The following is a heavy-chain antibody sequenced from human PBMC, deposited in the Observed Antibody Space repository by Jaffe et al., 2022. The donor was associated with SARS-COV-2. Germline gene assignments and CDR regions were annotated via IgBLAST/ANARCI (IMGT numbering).Heavy chain of an antibody. J-gene: IGHJ4*02. CDR2: ISSSSSYI. CDR3: ARGWDSSSWYKVYFDY. Sequence: EVQLVESGGGLVKPGGSLRLSCAASGFTFSSYSMNWVRQAPGKGLEWVSSISSSSSYIYYADSVKGRFTISRDNAKNSLYLQMNSLRAEDTAVYYCARGWDSSSWYKVYFDYWGQGTLVTVSS. CDR1: GFTFSSYS. V-gene: IGHV3-21*01. D-gene: IGHD6-13*01.